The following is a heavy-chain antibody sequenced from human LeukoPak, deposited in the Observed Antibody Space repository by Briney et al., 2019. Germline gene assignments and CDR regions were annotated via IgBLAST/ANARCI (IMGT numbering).Heavy chain of an antibody. V-gene: IGHV4-59*08. D-gene: IGHD3-16*01. CDR1: GGSVSGYY. CDR3: ARHTVGDYDY. J-gene: IGHJ4*02. Sequence: PSETLSLTCTVSGGSVSGYYWSWIRQPPGKGLEWIGFIYYSGTTKYNPSLESRVTISLDTSRNQFSLKLSSVTAADTAVYYCARHTVGDYDYWGQGTLVTVSS. CDR2: IYYSGTT.